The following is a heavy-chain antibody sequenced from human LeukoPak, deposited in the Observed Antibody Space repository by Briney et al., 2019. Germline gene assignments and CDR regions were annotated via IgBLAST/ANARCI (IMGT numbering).Heavy chain of an antibody. CDR2: IYTSGST. J-gene: IGHJ6*02. Sequence: SETLSLTCTVSSGSISSYYWSWIRQPVGKGLEWIGRIYTSGSTNYNPSLKSRVTMSVDTSKNQFSLELSSVTAADTAVYYCARDNIVVVPAARQGGYYYYYGMDVWGQGATVTVSS. CDR3: ARDNIVVVPAARQGGYYYYYGMDV. CDR1: SGSISSYY. V-gene: IGHV4-4*07. D-gene: IGHD2-2*01.